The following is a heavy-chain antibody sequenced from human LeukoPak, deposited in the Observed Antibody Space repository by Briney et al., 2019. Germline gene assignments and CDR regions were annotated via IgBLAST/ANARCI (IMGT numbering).Heavy chain of an antibody. Sequence: ASVKVSCKASGGTFSSYAISWVRQAPGQGLEWMGGIIPIFGTANYAQKFQGRVTITADESTSTAYMELSSLRSEDTAVYYCARAPRARGHFDYWGQGTMVTVS. CDR3: ARAPRARGHFDY. V-gene: IGHV1-69*13. CDR2: IIPIFGTA. J-gene: IGHJ4*02. D-gene: IGHD3-10*01. CDR1: GGTFSSYA.